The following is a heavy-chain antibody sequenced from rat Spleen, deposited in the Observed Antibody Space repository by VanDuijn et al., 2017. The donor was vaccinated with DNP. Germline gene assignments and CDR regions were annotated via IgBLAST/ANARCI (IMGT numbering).Heavy chain of an antibody. Sequence: EVQLVESGGGLVQPGRSLKLSCAASGFTFSAYYMAWVRQAPAKGLEWVAYINTDGGSTYYPDSVKGRFTISRDNEENTVYLQMSSLRSEDTATYYCASWAPIAPLSTSNYWGQGVMVTVSS. D-gene: IGHD1-2*01. CDR2: INTDGGST. J-gene: IGHJ2*01. V-gene: IGHV5-27*01. CDR3: ASWAPIAPLSTSNY. CDR1: GFTFSAYY.